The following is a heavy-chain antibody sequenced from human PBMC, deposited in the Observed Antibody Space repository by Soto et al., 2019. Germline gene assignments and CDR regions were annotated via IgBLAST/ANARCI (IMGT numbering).Heavy chain of an antibody. J-gene: IGHJ4*02. CDR3: ARETSGGWDY. Sequence: SETLSLTCAISGDSVSSNSAAWNWIRQSPSRGLEWLGRTYYRSKWYNEYALSVKSRITINPDTSKNQFSLLLDSVTPEDTALYYCARETSGGWDYWGQGTLVTVSS. CDR2: TYYRSKWYN. D-gene: IGHD6-19*01. CDR1: GDSVSSNSAA. V-gene: IGHV6-1*01.